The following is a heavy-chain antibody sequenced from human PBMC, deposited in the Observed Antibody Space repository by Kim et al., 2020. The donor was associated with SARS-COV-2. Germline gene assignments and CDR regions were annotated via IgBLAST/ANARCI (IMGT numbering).Heavy chain of an antibody. J-gene: IGHJ4*01. V-gene: IGHV3-23*01. CDR2: ISGNGAST. D-gene: IGHD3-22*01. CDR1: GFTFSNYA. CDR3: ARGTYFDSSGYRTHFDC. Sequence: GGSLRLSCAASGFTFSNYAMSWVRQAPGKGLEWVSSISGNGASTHNADSVKGRFTISRDNSRNTLYVQMNSLRAEDTAVYYCARGTYFDSSGYRTHFDC.